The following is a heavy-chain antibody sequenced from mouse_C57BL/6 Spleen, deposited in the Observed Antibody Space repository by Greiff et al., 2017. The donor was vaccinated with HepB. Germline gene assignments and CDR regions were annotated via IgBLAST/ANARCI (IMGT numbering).Heavy chain of an antibody. D-gene: IGHD2-10*02. V-gene: IGHV1-82*01. CDR3: ARSGAYGNYVWFAY. CDR2: IYPGDGDT. J-gene: IGHJ3*01. CDR1: GYAFSSSW. Sequence: VQLQQSGPELVKPGASVKISCKASGYAFSSSWMNWVKQRPGTGLEWIGRIYPGDGDTNYNGKFKGKATLTADKSSSTAYMQLSSLTSEDSAVYFCARSGAYGNYVWFAYWGQGTLVTVSA.